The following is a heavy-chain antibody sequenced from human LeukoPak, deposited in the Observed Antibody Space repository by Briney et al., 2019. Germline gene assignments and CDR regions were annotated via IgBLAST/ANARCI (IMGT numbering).Heavy chain of an antibody. J-gene: IGHJ3*02. CDR3: ARGPYYYDSSGRYDAFDI. D-gene: IGHD3-22*01. CDR1: GYTFTSYD. V-gene: IGHV1-8*03. Sequence: ASVKVSCKASGYTFTSYDINWVRQATGQGLEWMGWMNPNSGNTGYAQKFQGRVTITRNTSISTAYTELSSLRSEDTAVYYCARGPYYYDSSGRYDAFDIWGQGTMVTVSS. CDR2: MNPNSGNT.